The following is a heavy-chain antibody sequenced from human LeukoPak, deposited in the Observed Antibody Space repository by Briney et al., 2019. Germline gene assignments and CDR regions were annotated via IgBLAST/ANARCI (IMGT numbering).Heavy chain of an antibody. J-gene: IGHJ4*02. CDR1: GYTFTSYY. Sequence: ASVKVSCKASGYTFTSYYMHWVRQAPGQGLEWMGIINPSGGSTSYAQKFQGRVTMTRDTSTSTVYMELSSLRSEDTAVYYCARDPYYYDSSGYFDYRGQGTLVTVSS. V-gene: IGHV1-46*01. CDR2: INPSGGST. D-gene: IGHD3-22*01. CDR3: ARDPYYYDSSGYFDY.